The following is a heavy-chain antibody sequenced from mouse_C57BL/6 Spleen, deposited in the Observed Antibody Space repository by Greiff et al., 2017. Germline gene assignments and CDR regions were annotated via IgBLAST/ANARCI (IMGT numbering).Heavy chain of an antibody. D-gene: IGHD1-1*01. CDR3: ARHGGKGYYFDY. V-gene: IGHV1-82*01. Sequence: QVQLQQSGPELVKPGASVKISCKASGYAFSSSWMNWVKQRPGKGLEWIGRISPGDGDTNYNGKFKGKATLTADKSSSTAYMQLSSLTSEDSAVYFCARHGGKGYYFDYWGQGTTLTVSS. CDR1: GYAFSSSW. J-gene: IGHJ2*01. CDR2: ISPGDGDT.